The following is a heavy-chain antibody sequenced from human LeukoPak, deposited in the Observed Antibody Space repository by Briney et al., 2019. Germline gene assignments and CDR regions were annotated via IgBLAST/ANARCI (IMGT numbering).Heavy chain of an antibody. D-gene: IGHD2-2*03. J-gene: IGHJ6*03. CDR1: GFTTTYS. V-gene: IGHV4-34*01. Sequence: SETLSLTCTVSGFTTTYSWSWIRQPPGKGLEWIGEINHSGSTNYNPSLKSRVTISVDTSKNQFSLKLSSVTAADTAVYYCAREWIGYYYYYYMDVWGKGTTVTVSS. CDR3: AREWIGYYYYYYMDV. CDR2: INHSGST.